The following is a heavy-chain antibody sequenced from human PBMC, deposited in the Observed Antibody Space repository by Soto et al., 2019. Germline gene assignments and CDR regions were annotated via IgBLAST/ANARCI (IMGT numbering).Heavy chain of an antibody. V-gene: IGHV3-23*01. Sequence: QHXVSLLLCCAASGFTFSSYAMSGVRQAPGKGLEWVSGISVSGANKYYADAVKGRFTISRDNSKNTLYLQMNNLRAEDTAVYYCADGGEWSFNFVYWGQGTQVTV. CDR2: ISVSGANK. CDR3: ADGGEWSFNFVY. J-gene: IGHJ4*02. CDR1: GFTFSSYA. D-gene: IGHD3-3*01.